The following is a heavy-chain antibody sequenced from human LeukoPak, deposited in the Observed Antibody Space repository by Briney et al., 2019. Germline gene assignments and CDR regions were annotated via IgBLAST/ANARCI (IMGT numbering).Heavy chain of an antibody. D-gene: IGHD5-12*01. CDR3: AIEGGYDYRGVDY. V-gene: IGHV3-53*01. CDR1: GFTVSSNY. J-gene: IGHJ4*02. Sequence: GGSLRLSCAASGFTVSSNYMSWVRQAPGKGLEWVSVIYSGGSTYYSDSVKGRFTISRDNSKNTLYLQMNSLRAEDTALYYCAIEGGYDYRGVDYWGQGTLVTVSS. CDR2: IYSGGST.